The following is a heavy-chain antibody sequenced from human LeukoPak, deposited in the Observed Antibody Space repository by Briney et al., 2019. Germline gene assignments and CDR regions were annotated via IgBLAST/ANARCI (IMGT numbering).Heavy chain of an antibody. CDR2: ISSISSYI. J-gene: IGHJ4*02. Sequence: GGSLRLSCAASGFTFITYTMNWVGPAPGRGLEWVSFISSISSYIYYADSVKGRFTISRDNAKNSLHLQMNSLRAEDKAVYYCARDWYYAIDYWGQGTLVTVSS. CDR1: GFTFITYT. V-gene: IGHV3-21*01. D-gene: IGHD2-2*01. CDR3: ARDWYYAIDY.